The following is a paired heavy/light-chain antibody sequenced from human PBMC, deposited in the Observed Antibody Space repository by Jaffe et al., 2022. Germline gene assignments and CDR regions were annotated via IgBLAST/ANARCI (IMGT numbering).Light chain of an antibody. CDR2: GAS. V-gene: IGKV3-15*01. CDR3: QQYNNWPRKIT. CDR1: QSVRSN. J-gene: IGKJ5*01. Sequence: EIVMTQSPATLSVSPGDGATLSCRASQSVRSNLAWFQQKPGQAPRLLIYGASTRAAGIPATFSGSGSGTEFTLTISSLQSEDFAVYYCQQYNNWPRKITFGQGTRLEIK.
Heavy chain of an antibody. D-gene: IGHD4-17*01. Sequence: EVQLLESGGALEQPGGSLRLSCAASGFTFSKYAMSWVRQPPGKGLEWVSTISNSGAATYYADSVQGRITVSRDNSKNTLYLQMNSLRAEDTAVYYCVVSTVTYFDHWGQGTLVTVSS. CDR3: VVSTVTYFDH. V-gene: IGHV3-23*01. CDR1: GFTFSKYA. J-gene: IGHJ4*02. CDR2: ISNSGAAT.